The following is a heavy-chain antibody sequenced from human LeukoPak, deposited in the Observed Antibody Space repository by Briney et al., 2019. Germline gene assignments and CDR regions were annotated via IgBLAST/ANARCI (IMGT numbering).Heavy chain of an antibody. J-gene: IGHJ4*02. D-gene: IGHD2-15*01. V-gene: IGHV4-30-4*01. CDR3: AREGYCSGGSCYSGIDY. Sequence: SQTLSLTCTVSGGSISSGDYYWSWIRQPPGKGPEWIGYIYHSGSTYYNPSLKSRVTISVDTSKNQFSLKLSSVTAADTAVYYCAREGYCSGGSCYSGIDYWGQGTLVTVSS. CDR2: IYHSGST. CDR1: GGSISSGDYY.